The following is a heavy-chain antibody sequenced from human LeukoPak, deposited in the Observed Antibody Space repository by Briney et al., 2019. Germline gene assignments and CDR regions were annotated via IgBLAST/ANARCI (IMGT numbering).Heavy chain of an antibody. J-gene: IGHJ4*02. CDR3: ARLIKSGSGADY. Sequence: PGGSLRLSCAASGFNFNYYGMHWVRQAPGKGLEWVAVISYDGSNKYYADSVKGRFTISRDSAKNSLYLQMNSLRAEDSAVYYCARLIKSGSGADYWGQGTLVTVSS. V-gene: IGHV3-30*03. CDR2: ISYDGSNK. D-gene: IGHD2-15*01. CDR1: GFNFNYYG.